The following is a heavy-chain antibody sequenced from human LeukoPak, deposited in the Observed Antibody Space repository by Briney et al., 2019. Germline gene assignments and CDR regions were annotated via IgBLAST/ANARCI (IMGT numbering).Heavy chain of an antibody. V-gene: IGHV3-49*03. CDR1: GFTFGDYA. CDR2: IRTKASGGTT. D-gene: IGHD3-10*01. Sequence: GGSLRLSCTASGFTFGDYAMSWFRQAPEKGLEWVGFIRTKASGGTTEYAASVKGRLTISRDDSKSIAYLQMNSLKTEDTAMYYCTRGSGMVRYWGQGTLVTVSS. CDR3: TRGSGMVRY. J-gene: IGHJ4*02.